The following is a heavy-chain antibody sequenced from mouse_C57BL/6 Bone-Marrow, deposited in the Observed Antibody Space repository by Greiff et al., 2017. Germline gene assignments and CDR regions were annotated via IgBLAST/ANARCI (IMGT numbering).Heavy chain of an antibody. CDR3: ARHPPIPYFDV. CDR1: GFTFSSYT. Sequence: EVQLVESGGGLVKPGGSLKLSCAASGFTFSSYTMSWVRQTPEKRLEWVATISGGGGNTYYPDSVKGRFTISRDNAKNTLYLQMSSLRSEDTALYYCARHPPIPYFDVWGTGTTVTVSS. V-gene: IGHV5-9*01. J-gene: IGHJ1*03. CDR2: ISGGGGNT.